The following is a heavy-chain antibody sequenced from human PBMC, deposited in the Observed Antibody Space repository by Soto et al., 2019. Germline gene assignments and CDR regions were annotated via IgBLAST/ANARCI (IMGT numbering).Heavy chain of an antibody. CDR3: ARPRALGYTVYDY. Sequence: GGSLKLSCATSGFIVTNYDMSWVRRNPGKGLEWVSTLRSSSGTTYYSDSVKGRFAISRDISKNTLYLQMDNLRAEDTAVYYCARPRALGYTVYDYWGQGTLVTVSS. CDR2: LRSSSGTT. D-gene: IGHD1-1*01. V-gene: IGHV3-23*01. J-gene: IGHJ4*02. CDR1: GFIVTNYD.